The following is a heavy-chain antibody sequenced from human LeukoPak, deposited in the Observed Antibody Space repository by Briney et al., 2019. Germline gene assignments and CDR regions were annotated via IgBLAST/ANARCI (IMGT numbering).Heavy chain of an antibody. J-gene: IGHJ4*02. CDR1: GFTFSTYS. CDR2: IGGSSSSI. V-gene: IGHV3-21*01. CDR3: AREVAESFDY. Sequence: PGGSLRLSCAASGFTFSTYSMNWVRQAPGKGLEWVSSIGGSSSSIYYADPVKGRFTLSRDNAKNSLYLQMNSLRAEDTAVYYCAREVAESFDYWGQGTLVTVSS. D-gene: IGHD6-19*01.